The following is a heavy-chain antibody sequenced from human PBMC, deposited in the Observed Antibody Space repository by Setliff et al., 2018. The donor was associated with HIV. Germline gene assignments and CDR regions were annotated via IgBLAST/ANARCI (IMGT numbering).Heavy chain of an antibody. V-gene: IGHV3-30*02. CDR1: GFTFSSYG. CDR3: ARGSSGWGMDFYYYYMDV. CDR2: IRYDGSEK. D-gene: IGHD6-19*01. J-gene: IGHJ6*03. Sequence: HPGGSLRLSCPASGFTFSSYGMHWVRQAPGKGPEWVAFIRYDGSEKYYIESVKGRFTISRDTSKKMLYLQVNSLRAEDTAVYYCARGSSGWGMDFYYYYMDVWGEGTTVTVSS.